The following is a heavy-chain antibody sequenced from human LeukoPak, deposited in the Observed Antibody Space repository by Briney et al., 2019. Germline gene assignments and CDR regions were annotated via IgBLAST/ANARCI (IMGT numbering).Heavy chain of an antibody. CDR1: GFTFSTYW. CDR2: IQQDGNEK. V-gene: IGHV3-7*01. J-gene: IGHJ6*03. D-gene: IGHD5-12*01. CDR3: ARDPYSGYYGDYYYYYMDV. Sequence: GGSLRLSCAASGFTFSTYWMSWVRQAPGKGLEWVANIQQDGNEKYYVGSVKGRFTISRDNAKNSLYLQINSLRAEDTAVCYCARDPYSGYYGDYYYYYMDVWGKGTTVTISS.